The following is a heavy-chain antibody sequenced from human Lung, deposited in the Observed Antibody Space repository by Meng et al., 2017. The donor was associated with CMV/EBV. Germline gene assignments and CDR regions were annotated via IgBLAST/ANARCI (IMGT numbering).Heavy chain of an antibody. D-gene: IGHD3-16*02. Sequence: SVXVSXKASGGTFRSTSLMWVRQAPGQGLEWMGGITPAIETADYAQKFRDRVTITTDDSATTAYMEMNSLRSEDTAVYFCARGPSITVGGVIIWPLEYWXQGTLVTVSS. J-gene: IGHJ4*02. CDR3: ARGPSITVGGVIIWPLEY. CDR1: GGTFRSTS. CDR2: ITPAIETA. V-gene: IGHV1-69*05.